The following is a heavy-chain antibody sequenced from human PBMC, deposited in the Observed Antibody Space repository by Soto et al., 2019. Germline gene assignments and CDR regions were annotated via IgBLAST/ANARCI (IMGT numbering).Heavy chain of an antibody. CDR3: ARAVPVASHYGMDV. CDR2: INPNDGGT. CDR1: GYTFTAYY. D-gene: IGHD2-2*01. J-gene: IGHJ6*02. V-gene: IGHV1-2*02. Sequence: ASVKVSCKASGYTFTAYYMHWVRQAPGQGLEWMRWINPNDGGTNYAQKFQGRVTMTRDTSISTTYMELSRLRSDDTAVYYCARAVPVASHYGMDVWGQGTTVTVSS.